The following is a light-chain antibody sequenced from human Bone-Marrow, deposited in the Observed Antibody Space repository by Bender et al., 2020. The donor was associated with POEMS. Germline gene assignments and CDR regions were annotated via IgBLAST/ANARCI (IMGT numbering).Light chain of an antibody. CDR3: VAWDASLNGWV. CDR2: EVN. Sequence: QSALTQPASVSGSPGQSVTISCTGTSSDVGGYNFVSWYQQYPGKAPKLMIYEVNRRPSGVPDRFSGSKSGNTASLTVTGLQSDDEAIYFCVAWDASLNGWVFGGGTKLTVL. V-gene: IGLV2-8*01. J-gene: IGLJ3*02. CDR1: SSDVGGYNF.